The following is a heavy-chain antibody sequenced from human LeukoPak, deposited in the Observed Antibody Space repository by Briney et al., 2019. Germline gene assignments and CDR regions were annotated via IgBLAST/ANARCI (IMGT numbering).Heavy chain of an antibody. CDR2: INPSGGST. Sequence: ASVKVSCKASGYTFTSYYMHWVRQAPGQGLEWMGIINPSGGSTSYAQKFQGRVTMTRDTSTSTVYMELSSLRSEDTAVYYCARGRHIVVVPAASMDVWGKGTTVTVSS. J-gene: IGHJ6*03. CDR1: GYTFTSYY. D-gene: IGHD2-2*01. CDR3: ARGRHIVVVPAASMDV. V-gene: IGHV1-46*01.